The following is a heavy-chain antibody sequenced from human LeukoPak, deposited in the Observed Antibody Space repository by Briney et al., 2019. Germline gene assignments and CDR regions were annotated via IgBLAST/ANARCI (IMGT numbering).Heavy chain of an antibody. V-gene: IGHV3-48*03. CDR2: INDSGKTR. J-gene: IGHJ4*02. CDR1: GFTLSSYE. CDR3: ARGIDY. Sequence: GGSLRLSCAASGFTLSSYEMNWVRQAPGKGLEWISYINDSGKTRYYADSVRGRFTISRDTSKNMVFLQMNSLRVEDTAVYYCARGIDYWGRGTLVTVSS.